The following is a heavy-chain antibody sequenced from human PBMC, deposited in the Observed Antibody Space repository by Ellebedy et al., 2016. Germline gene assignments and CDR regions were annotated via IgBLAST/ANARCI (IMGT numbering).Heavy chain of an antibody. V-gene: IGHV1-8*02. D-gene: IGHD6-19*01. CDR1: GYTFTSYD. CDR3: ARDMAAVAGMGRA. Sequence: ASVKVSXKASGYTFTSYDINWVRQATGQGLEWMGWMNPNSGNTGYAQKFQGRVTMTRNTSISTAYMELSSLRSEDTAVYYCARDMAAVAGMGRAWGQGTLVTVSS. CDR2: MNPNSGNT. J-gene: IGHJ5*02.